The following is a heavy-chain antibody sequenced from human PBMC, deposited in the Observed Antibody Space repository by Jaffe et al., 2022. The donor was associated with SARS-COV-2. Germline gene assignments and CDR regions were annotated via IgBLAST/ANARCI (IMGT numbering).Heavy chain of an antibody. CDR3: AKVSIVVVTAIPGFDY. D-gene: IGHD2-21*02. Sequence: EVQLVESGGGLVQPGGSLRLSCAASGFTFSSYAMSWVRQAPGKGLEWVSAISGSGGSTYYADSVKGRFTISRDNSKNTLYLQMNSLRAEDTAVYYCAKVSIVVVTAIPGFDYWGQGTLVTVSS. CDR2: ISGSGGST. CDR1: GFTFSSYA. V-gene: IGHV3-23*04. J-gene: IGHJ4*02.